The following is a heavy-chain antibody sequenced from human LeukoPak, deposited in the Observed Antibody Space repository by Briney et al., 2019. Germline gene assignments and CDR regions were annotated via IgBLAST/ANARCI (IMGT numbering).Heavy chain of an antibody. J-gene: IGHJ6*03. Sequence: SVNVSCMASGGTFSSYAISWVRQAPGQGLEWMGGIIPIFGTANYAQKFQGRVTITADESTSTAYMELSSLRSEDTAVYYCARSGYSGYVEDYYYYYMDVWGKGTTVTISS. CDR3: ARSGYSGYVEDYYYYYMDV. CDR1: GGTFSSYA. D-gene: IGHD5-12*01. CDR2: IIPIFGTA. V-gene: IGHV1-69*13.